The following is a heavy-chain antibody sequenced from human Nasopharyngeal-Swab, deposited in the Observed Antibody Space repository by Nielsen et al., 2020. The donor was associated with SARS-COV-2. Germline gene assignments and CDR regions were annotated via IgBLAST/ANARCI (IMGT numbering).Heavy chain of an antibody. CDR2: IYYSGST. Sequence: SETLSLTCTVSGGSISSYYWSWIRQPPGKGPEWIGYIYYSGSTNYNPSLKSRVTISVDTSKNQFSLKLSSVTAADTAVYYCARDSRYYYYGMDVWGQGTTVTVSS. CDR3: ARDSRYYYYGMDV. CDR1: GGSISSYY. V-gene: IGHV4-59*01. J-gene: IGHJ6*02.